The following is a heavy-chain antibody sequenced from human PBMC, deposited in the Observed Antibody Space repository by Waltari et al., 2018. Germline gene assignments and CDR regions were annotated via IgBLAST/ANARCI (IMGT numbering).Heavy chain of an antibody. CDR2: MNPNSGGT. J-gene: IGHJ3*02. CDR1: GYTFTSYD. V-gene: IGHV1-2*02. D-gene: IGHD3-22*01. CDR3: ARDRYYYDSSGYYHDAFDI. Sequence: QVQLVQSGAEVKKPGASVKVSCKASGYTFTSYDINWVRQATGQGLEWMGWMNPNSGGTNYAQKFQGRVTMTRDTSISTAYMELSRLRSDDTAVYYCARDRYYYDSSGYYHDAFDIWGQGTMVTVSS.